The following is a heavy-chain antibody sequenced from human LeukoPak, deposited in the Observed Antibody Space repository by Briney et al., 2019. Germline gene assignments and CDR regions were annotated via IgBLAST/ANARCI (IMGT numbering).Heavy chain of an antibody. CDR3: ARGGDILTGSYYFDY. D-gene: IGHD3-9*01. CDR2: IKQDGSEK. Sequence: GGSLRLSCAPSGFTSSSYWMSWVRQAPGKGREWVANIKQDGSEKYYVDSVKGRFTISRDNAKNSLYLQMNSLRAEDTAVYYCARGGDILTGSYYFDYWGQGTLVTVSS. CDR1: GFTSSSYW. V-gene: IGHV3-7*01. J-gene: IGHJ4*02.